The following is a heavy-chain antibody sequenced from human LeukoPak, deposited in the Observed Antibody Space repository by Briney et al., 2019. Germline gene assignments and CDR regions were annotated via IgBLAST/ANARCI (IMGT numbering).Heavy chain of an antibody. J-gene: IGHJ4*02. CDR1: GFTFSSSG. Sequence: GRSLRLSCAASGFTFSSSGMHWVRQAPGKGLEWVAVIWSDGSNKYYADSVEGRFTISRDNSKNTLYLQMNSLRAEDTAVYYCAKDPQDIVVVVAATSDYWGQGTLVTVSS. CDR2: IWSDGSNK. D-gene: IGHD2-15*01. V-gene: IGHV3-33*06. CDR3: AKDPQDIVVVVAATSDY.